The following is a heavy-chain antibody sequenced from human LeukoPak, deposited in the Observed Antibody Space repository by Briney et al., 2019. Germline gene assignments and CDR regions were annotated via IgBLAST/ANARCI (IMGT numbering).Heavy chain of an antibody. CDR3: AGGDYEDY. CDR2: IYYSGST. Sequence: SETLSLTCTVSGGSISSSSYYWGWIRQPPGKGLEWIGYIYYSGSTNYNPSLKSRVTISVDTSKNQFSLKLSSVTAADTAVYYCAGGDYEDYWGQGTLVTVSS. CDR1: GGSISSSSYY. D-gene: IGHD4-17*01. V-gene: IGHV4-61*05. J-gene: IGHJ4*02.